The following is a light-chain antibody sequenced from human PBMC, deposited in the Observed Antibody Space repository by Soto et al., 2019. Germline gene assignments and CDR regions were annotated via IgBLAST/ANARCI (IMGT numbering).Light chain of an antibody. CDR1: SSNIGNNY. J-gene: IGLJ3*02. CDR2: DNN. V-gene: IGLV1-51*01. Sequence: QSVLTQPPSLSAAPGQTVTISCSGGSSNIGNNYVSWYQQVAGTTPKLLIFDNNKRPSGIPDRFSGSKSGTSATLGIAGLQTGDAAEYYCATWDSSLSAWLFGGGTKVTVL. CDR3: ATWDSSLSAWL.